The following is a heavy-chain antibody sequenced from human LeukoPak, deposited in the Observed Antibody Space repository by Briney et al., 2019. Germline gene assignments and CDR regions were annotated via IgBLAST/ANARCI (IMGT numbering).Heavy chain of an antibody. CDR1: GGSISSSDFH. Sequence: MASETLSLTCTVSGGSISSSDFHWGWIRRPPGKGLEWIGSIYYSGSTFYNPSLQSRVTISVDTSKNQFSVTLTSVTAADTAVYYCARLSLRFLDHWGQGTLVTVSS. CDR2: IYYSGST. J-gene: IGHJ4*02. V-gene: IGHV4-39*01. CDR3: ARLSLRFLDH. D-gene: IGHD4-17*01.